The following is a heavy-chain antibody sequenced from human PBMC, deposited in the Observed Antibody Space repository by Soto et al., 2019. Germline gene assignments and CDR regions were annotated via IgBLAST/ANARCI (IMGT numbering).Heavy chain of an antibody. CDR1: GFTFSDHY. CDR3: VISTGNYRNFDY. J-gene: IGHJ4*02. CDR2: TRNKANSYTK. D-gene: IGHD1-7*01. V-gene: IGHV3-72*01. Sequence: EVQLVESGGGLVQPGGSLRLSCAASGFTFSDHYMDWVRQAPGKGLEWVGRTRNKANSYTKEYAASVKGRFTISRDDSNTSLYRQMNGLKTEDTAVYYCVISTGNYRNFDYWGQGTLVTGSS.